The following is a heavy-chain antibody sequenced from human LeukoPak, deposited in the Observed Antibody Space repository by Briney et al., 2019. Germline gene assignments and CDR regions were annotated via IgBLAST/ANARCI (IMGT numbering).Heavy chain of an antibody. J-gene: IGHJ5*02. CDR1: GGSISSGGYS. Sequence: PSETLSLTCAVSGGSISSGGYSWSWIRQPPGKGLEWIGYIYHSGSTYYNPSLKSRVTISVDTSKNQFSLKLSSVTAADTAVYYCARDNYDSSGYSYLPWGQGTLVTVSS. V-gene: IGHV4-30-2*05. D-gene: IGHD3-22*01. CDR2: IYHSGST. CDR3: ARDNYDSSGYSYLP.